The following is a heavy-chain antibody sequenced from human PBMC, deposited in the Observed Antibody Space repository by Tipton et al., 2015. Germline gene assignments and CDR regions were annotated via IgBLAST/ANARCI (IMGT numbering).Heavy chain of an antibody. CDR3: ARNSGWPENAFNI. Sequence: TLSLTCNVSGAYISDYFWSWIRQPAGKGLEWIGRIFSGGSTNYNPSLSSRVTMSVDTSKTQFPLKLTSVTAADTAVYYCARNSGWPENAFNIWGQGTMVTVSS. V-gene: IGHV4-4*07. CDR1: GAYISDYF. J-gene: IGHJ3*02. CDR2: IFSGGST. D-gene: IGHD6-19*01.